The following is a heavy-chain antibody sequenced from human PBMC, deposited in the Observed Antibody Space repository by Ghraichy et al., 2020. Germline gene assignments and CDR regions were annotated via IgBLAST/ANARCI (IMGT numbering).Heavy chain of an antibody. J-gene: IGHJ6*02. V-gene: IGHV1-8*01. CDR3: VRGDDIWGTYRPFAGMDI. CDR2: VNPQSGYT. CDR1: GYTFTSYD. D-gene: IGHD3-16*02. Sequence: ASVKVSCKASGYTFTSYDIHWVRQTTGQGLEVMGWVNPQSGYTGYAQKFQGRVTMTRITSTNTTYMELSGLTSDDTAVYFCVRGDDIWGTYRPFAGMDIWGQGTMVTVAS.